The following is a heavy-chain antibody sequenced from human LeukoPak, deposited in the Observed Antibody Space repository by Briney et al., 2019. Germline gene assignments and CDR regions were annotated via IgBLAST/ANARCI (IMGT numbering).Heavy chain of an antibody. CDR1: GFTFSSYG. D-gene: IGHD3-10*01. CDR2: ISYDGSNK. V-gene: IGHV3-30*18. Sequence: GRSLRLSCAASGFTFSSYGMHWVRQAPGKGLEWVAVISYDGSNKYYADSVKGRFTISRDNSKNTLYLQMNSLRAEDTAVYYCAKDQGSYYDYWGQGTLVTVSS. J-gene: IGHJ4*02. CDR3: AKDQGSYYDY.